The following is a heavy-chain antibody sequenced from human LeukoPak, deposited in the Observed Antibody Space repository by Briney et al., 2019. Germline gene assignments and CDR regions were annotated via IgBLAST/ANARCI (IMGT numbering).Heavy chain of an antibody. V-gene: IGHV1-2*02. J-gene: IGHJ3*02. D-gene: IGHD3-16*01. CDR1: GYPFTGYY. CDR3: ARATGTWGHDGFDI. CDR2: INPNSGFT. Sequence: ASVKVSCKASGYPFTGYYLHWVRQAPGQGLEWMGWINPNSGFTNYAQKFQGRVTMTRDTSISTAYMELSRLRSDDTAVYYCARATGTWGHDGFDIWGQGTMVTVSS.